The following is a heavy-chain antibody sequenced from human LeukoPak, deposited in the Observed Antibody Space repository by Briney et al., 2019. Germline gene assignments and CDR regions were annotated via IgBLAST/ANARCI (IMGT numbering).Heavy chain of an antibody. Sequence: SETLSLTCTVSGGSISSSSYYWGWIRQPPGKGLEWIGSIYYSGSTYYNPSLKSRVTISVDTSKNQFSLKLSSVTAADTAVYYCARVYCGGDCYLYYYGMDVWGQGTTVTVSS. CDR1: GGSISSSSYY. CDR3: ARVYCGGDCYLYYYGMDV. V-gene: IGHV4-39*07. CDR2: IYYSGST. D-gene: IGHD2-21*02. J-gene: IGHJ6*02.